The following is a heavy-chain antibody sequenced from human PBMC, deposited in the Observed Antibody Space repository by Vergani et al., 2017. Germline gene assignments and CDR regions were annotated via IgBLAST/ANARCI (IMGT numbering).Heavy chain of an antibody. D-gene: IGHD6-13*01. J-gene: IGHJ4*02. CDR1: GFTFSDYY. V-gene: IGHV3-11*05. CDR2: ISSSSSYT. Sequence: QVQLVESGGGLVKPGGSLRLSCAASGFTFSDYYMSWIRQAPGKGLEWVSYISSSSSYTNYADSVKGRFTISRDNAKNSLYLQMNSLRVEDTAVYYCAREGIAAAGTINYWGQGTLVTVSS. CDR3: AREGIAAAGTINY.